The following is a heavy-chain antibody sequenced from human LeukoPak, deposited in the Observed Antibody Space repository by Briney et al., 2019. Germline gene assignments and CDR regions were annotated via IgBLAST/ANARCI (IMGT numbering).Heavy chain of an antibody. CDR2: ISYDGSNK. D-gene: IGHD6-13*01. CDR1: GFTFSSYA. Sequence: GGSLRLSCAASGFTFSSYAMHWVRQAPGKGLEWVAVISYDGSNKYYADSVKGRFTISRDNSKNTLYLQMNSLRAEDTAVYYCARDWGQRLVFFAFDIWGQGTMVTVSS. J-gene: IGHJ3*02. V-gene: IGHV3-30*04. CDR3: ARDWGQRLVFFAFDI.